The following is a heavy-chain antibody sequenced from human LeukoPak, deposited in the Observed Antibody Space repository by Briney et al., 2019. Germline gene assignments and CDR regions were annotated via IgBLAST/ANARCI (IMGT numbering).Heavy chain of an antibody. CDR1: GGSISSSSYY. V-gene: IGHV4-39*01. D-gene: IGHD1-26*01. Sequence: SETLSLTCTVSGGSISSSSYYWGWIRQPPGKGLEWIGCIYYIGSTHYNPSLKSRVTISVDTSKNQFSLKLSSVTAADTAVYYCARHGGVKWELLRGGYYYYYGMDVWGQGTTVTVSS. J-gene: IGHJ6*02. CDR2: IYYIGST. CDR3: ARHGGVKWELLRGGYYYYYGMDV.